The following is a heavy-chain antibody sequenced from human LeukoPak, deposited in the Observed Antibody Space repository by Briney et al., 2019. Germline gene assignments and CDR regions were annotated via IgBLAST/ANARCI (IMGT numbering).Heavy chain of an antibody. D-gene: IGHD3-22*01. V-gene: IGHV3-66*01. Sequence: GGSLRLSCAASGFTVSSNYMGWVRQAPGKGLEWVSVIYSGGTTNYADSVKGRFTISRDNSKNTLYLQMNSLRAEDTAVYYCARDQGGYYLDYWGQGTLVTVSS. CDR2: IYSGGTT. J-gene: IGHJ4*02. CDR1: GFTVSSNY. CDR3: ARDQGGYYLDY.